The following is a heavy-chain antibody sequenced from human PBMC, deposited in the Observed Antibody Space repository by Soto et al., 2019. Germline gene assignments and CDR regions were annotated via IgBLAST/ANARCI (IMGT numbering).Heavy chain of an antibody. V-gene: IGHV3-15*01. CDR1: GFTFSNAW. J-gene: IGHJ6*03. CDR3: TTVEDIVVVVAAKYYMDV. Sequence: EVQLVESGGGLVKPGGSLRLSCAASGFTFSNAWMSWVRQAPGKGLEWVGRIKSKTDGGTTDYAAPVKGRFTISRDDSKNTLYLQMNSLKTEDTAVYYCTTVEDIVVVVAAKYYMDVWGKGTTVTVSS. CDR2: IKSKTDGGTT. D-gene: IGHD2-15*01.